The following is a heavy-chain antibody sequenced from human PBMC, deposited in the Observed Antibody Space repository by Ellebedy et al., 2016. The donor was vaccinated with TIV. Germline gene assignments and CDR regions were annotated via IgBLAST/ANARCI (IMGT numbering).Heavy chain of an antibody. V-gene: IGHV3-11*05. CDR2: ISRRSSIT. J-gene: IGHJ3*01. CDR3: ARAERRIPTFGVVQGAFDV. Sequence: GESLKISCAASGFTVSDYYLSWIRQAAGKGPEWPSNISRRSSITNYADSVKGRFTISRDNANNSVILQMNDLRAEDTAVYYCARAERRIPTFGVVQGAFDVWGQGTLVSVSS. D-gene: IGHD3-3*01. CDR1: GFTVSDYY.